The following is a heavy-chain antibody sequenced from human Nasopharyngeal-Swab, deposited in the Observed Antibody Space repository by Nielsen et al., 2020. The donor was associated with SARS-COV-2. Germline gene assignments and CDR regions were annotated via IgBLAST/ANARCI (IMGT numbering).Heavy chain of an antibody. Sequence: LRLSCTVSGGSISSGGYYWSWIRQHPGKGLEWIGYIYYSGSTYYNPSLKSRVTISVDTSKNQFSLNLTSVTAADTAMYYCARGPALVIRKTLSSGFDIWGQGTMVTVSS. CDR2: IYYSGST. CDR3: ARGPALVIRKTLSSGFDI. CDR1: GGSISSGGYY. J-gene: IGHJ3*02. D-gene: IGHD3-10*01. V-gene: IGHV4-31*03.